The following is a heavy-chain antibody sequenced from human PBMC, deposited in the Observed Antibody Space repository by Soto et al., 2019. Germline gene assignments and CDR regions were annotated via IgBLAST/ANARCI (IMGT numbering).Heavy chain of an antibody. CDR3: AKGTQWIVHWCDP. V-gene: IGHV3-23*01. Sequence: EVQLLESGGGLVQPGGSVRLSCAASGFTFSSNVMSWVRQAPGKGLEWVSGFRGSDGSTYYADSVKGRFTISRYNSKNTLYLKLNSLRAEDTAVYYCAKGTQWIVHWCDPWVQGNLVTVSS. CDR2: FRGSDGST. J-gene: IGHJ5*02. CDR1: GFTFSSNV. D-gene: IGHD6-19*01.